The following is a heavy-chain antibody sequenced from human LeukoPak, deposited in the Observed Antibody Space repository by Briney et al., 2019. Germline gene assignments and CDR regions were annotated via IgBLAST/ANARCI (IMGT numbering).Heavy chain of an antibody. J-gene: IGHJ6*02. Sequence: GGSLRLSCEASGFTFNSYAMAWVRQAPGKGLEWVSSVFGSGETHYTDSVKGRFTISRDNSKNTLYLQMNSLRAEDTAVYYCARDISGWYSGGYFRMDVWGQGTTVTVSS. CDR3: ARDISGWYSGGYFRMDV. CDR2: VFGSGET. CDR1: GFTFNSYA. D-gene: IGHD6-19*01. V-gene: IGHV3-23*01.